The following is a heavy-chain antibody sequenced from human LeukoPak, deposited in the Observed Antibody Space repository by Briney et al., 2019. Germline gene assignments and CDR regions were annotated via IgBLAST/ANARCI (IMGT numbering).Heavy chain of an antibody. J-gene: IGHJ6*02. V-gene: IGHV1-69*04. CDR2: IIPILGIA. D-gene: IGHD4-17*01. Sequence: SVKVSCKASGYTFTSYGISWVRQAPGQGLEWMGRIIPILGIANYAQKFQGRVTITADKSTSTAYMELSSLRSEDTAVYYCARIPPDDYGDYNYYGMDVWGQGTTVTVSS. CDR1: GYTFTSYG. CDR3: ARIPPDDYGDYNYYGMDV.